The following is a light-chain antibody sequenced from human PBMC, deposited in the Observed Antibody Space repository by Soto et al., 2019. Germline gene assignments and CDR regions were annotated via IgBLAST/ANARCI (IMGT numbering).Light chain of an antibody. CDR3: CSYAGRGLA. J-gene: IGLJ2*01. V-gene: IGLV2-11*01. Sequence: QSALTQPRSVSGSPGQSVTISCTGTSSDVGRYNYVSWYQQHPGKAPKLMIYDVNNRPSGVPDRLSGSKSGNTASLTISGLQPEDEADSYCCSYAGRGLAFGGGTKLTVL. CDR1: SSDVGRYNY. CDR2: DVN.